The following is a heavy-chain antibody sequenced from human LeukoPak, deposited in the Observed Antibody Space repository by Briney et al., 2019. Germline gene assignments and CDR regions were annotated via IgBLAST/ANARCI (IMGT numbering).Heavy chain of an antibody. D-gene: IGHD6-13*01. J-gene: IGHJ6*03. CDR1: GGTFISYA. CDR2: IIPIFGTA. Sequence: ASVKVSCKASGGTFISYAISWVRQAPGQGLEWMGGIIPIFGTANYAQKFQGRVTITADESTSTAYMELSSLRSEDTAVYYCASGYSSSWYYYYYMDVWGKGTTVTISS. V-gene: IGHV1-69*13. CDR3: ASGYSSSWYYYYYMDV.